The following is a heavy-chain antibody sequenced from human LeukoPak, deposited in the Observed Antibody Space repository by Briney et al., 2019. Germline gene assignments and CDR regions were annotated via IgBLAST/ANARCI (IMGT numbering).Heavy chain of an antibody. CDR3: ARDATYSEGATYYDRLDY. V-gene: IGHV3-7*04. D-gene: IGHD3-22*01. Sequence: GGSLRLSCAASGFTFSSYWMTWVRQAPGKGLEWVGNINRDGTTKNYVDSVQGRFTISRDNAQSSLYLQMSSLRAEDTAVYFCARDATYSEGATYYDRLDYWGQGAQVTVSS. CDR1: GFTFSSYW. J-gene: IGHJ4*02. CDR2: INRDGTTK.